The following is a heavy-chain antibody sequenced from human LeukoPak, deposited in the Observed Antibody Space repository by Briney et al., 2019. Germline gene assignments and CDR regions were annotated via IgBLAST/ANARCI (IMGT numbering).Heavy chain of an antibody. D-gene: IGHD6-19*01. J-gene: IGHJ4*02. V-gene: IGHV3-30*04. CDR3: ARDPPFRTGWSQNFFDQ. Sequence: GGSLRLSCAPSGFNFDSCAMHWVRQAPGKGLEWVALISYYGGKIYYEDSVKGRFTISRDNSKNTLYLQMDSLRTDDTAVYYCARDPPFRTGWSQNFFDQWGQGTLVIVSS. CDR1: GFNFDSCA. CDR2: ISYYGGKI.